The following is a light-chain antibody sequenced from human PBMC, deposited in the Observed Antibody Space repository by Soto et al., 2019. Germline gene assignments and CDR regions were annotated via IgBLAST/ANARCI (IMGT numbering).Light chain of an antibody. CDR1: SSDVGDYSS. Sequence: QSALTQPASVSGSPGQSITVSCTRTSSDVGDYSSVSWYQQHQGKAPKLIISDVSNRPSGVSNRFSGSKSGNTASLTISGLQAEDEADYYCSAYTSTITVVFGGGTKLTVL. CDR2: DVS. J-gene: IGLJ2*01. CDR3: SAYTSTITVV. V-gene: IGLV2-14*01.